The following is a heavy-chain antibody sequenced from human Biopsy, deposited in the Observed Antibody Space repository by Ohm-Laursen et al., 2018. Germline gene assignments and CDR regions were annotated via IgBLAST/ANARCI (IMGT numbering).Heavy chain of an antibody. J-gene: IGHJ5*02. CDR1: GFIFSTYT. CDR3: ARHPTGFWFDP. Sequence: SLRLSCSASGFIFSTYTMNWVRQPPGKGLEWIGSIYNSETTFYNPSLKSRVAISVDTSTNQFSLKVSSVTAADTALYYCARHPTGFWFDPWGHGTLVTVSS. V-gene: IGHV4-39*01. CDR2: IYNSETT.